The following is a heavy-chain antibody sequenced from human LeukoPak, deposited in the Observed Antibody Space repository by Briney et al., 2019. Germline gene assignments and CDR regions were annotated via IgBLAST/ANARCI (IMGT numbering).Heavy chain of an antibody. CDR3: ARDLRITMIVERGPADY. CDR2: IKQDGSEK. CDR1: GFTFSGYW. D-gene: IGHD3-22*01. Sequence: GGSLRLSCAASGFTFSGYWMTWVRQAPGKGLEWVANIKQDGSEKYYVDSVKGRFTISRDNAKNSLFLQMNTLIADDTAAYYCARDLRITMIVERGPADYWGQGTLVTVSS. J-gene: IGHJ4*02. V-gene: IGHV3-7*01.